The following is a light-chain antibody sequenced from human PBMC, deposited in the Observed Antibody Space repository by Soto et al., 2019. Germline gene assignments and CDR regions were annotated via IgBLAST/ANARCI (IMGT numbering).Light chain of an antibody. CDR1: QSVLYSSNNKNY. CDR2: WAS. V-gene: IGKV4-1*01. CDR3: QQYYSTSPNT. J-gene: IGKJ2*01. Sequence: DVVMTQSPDSLAVSLGESATINCKSSQSVLYSSNNKNYLAWYQQKPGQSPKLLIYWASTRESGVPDRFSGSGSGTDFTLTISSLQAEDVAVYYCQQYYSTSPNTFGQGTKLEIK.